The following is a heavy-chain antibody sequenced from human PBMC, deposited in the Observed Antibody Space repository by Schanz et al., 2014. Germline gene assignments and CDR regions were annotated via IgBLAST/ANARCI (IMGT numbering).Heavy chain of an antibody. J-gene: IGHJ3*02. CDR2: INGYNGHT. CDR3: ARDYSYCNGRNCYNTFDI. Sequence: QVQLVQSGAEVKKPGASVKVSCKTSGYTFSSYGITWVRQAPGQGLEWMGWINGYNGHTLYAQKFQDKVTITADTSTTTAYMELSGLRSEDTAVYYCARDYSYCNGRNCYNTFDIWGQGTMVTVSS. CDR1: GYTFSSYG. V-gene: IGHV1-18*01. D-gene: IGHD2-15*01.